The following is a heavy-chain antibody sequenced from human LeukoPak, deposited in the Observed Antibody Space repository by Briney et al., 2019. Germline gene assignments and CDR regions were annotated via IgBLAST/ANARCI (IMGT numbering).Heavy chain of an antibody. V-gene: IGHV4-4*02. CDR3: ERPGFGGAFDI. CDR2: IYHSGST. Sequence: SETLSLTCTVSGASTSSGNWWSLVRQPPGKGLEWIGEIYHSGSTNYNPSLKSRVTISVDRSKNHFSLKLSSVTAADTAVYYCERPGFGGAFDIWGQGTMVTVYS. D-gene: IGHD3-16*01. CDR1: GASTSSGNW. J-gene: IGHJ3*02.